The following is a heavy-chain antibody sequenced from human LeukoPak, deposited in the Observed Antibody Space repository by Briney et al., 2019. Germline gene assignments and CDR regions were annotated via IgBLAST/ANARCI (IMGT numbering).Heavy chain of an antibody. J-gene: IGHJ6*03. CDR3: ARAFTDQLPLPEWNYYYYMDV. CDR2: KNPNSGNT. V-gene: IGHV1-8*01. CDR1: GYTFTSYD. D-gene: IGHD2-2*01. Sequence: ASVKVSCEASGYTFTSYDINWVRQATGQGLEWMGWKNPNSGNTGYAQKFQGRVTMTRNTSISTAYMELSSLRSEDTAVYYCARAFTDQLPLPEWNYYYYMDVWGKGTTVTVSS.